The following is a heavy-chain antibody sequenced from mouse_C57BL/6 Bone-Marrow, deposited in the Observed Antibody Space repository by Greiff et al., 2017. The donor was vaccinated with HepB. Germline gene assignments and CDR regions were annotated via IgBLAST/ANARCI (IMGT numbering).Heavy chain of an antibody. CDR2: IRLKSDNYAT. V-gene: IGHV6-3*01. J-gene: IGHJ3*01. CDR1: GFTFSNYW. Sequence: EVKVEESGGGLVQPGGSMKLSCVASGFTFSNYWMNWVRQSPEKGLEWVAQIRLKSDNYATHYAESVKGRFTISRADSKSSVYLQMNNVRAEGTGNYYSTGGAWFAYWGQGTLVTVSA. CDR3: TGGAWFAY.